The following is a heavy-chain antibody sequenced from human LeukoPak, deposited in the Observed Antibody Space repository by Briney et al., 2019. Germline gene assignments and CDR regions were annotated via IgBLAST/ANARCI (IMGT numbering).Heavy chain of an antibody. Sequence: SETLSLTCTVSGGSINSYWSWIRQPAGKGLEWIGRISGSGTITYNPSLKSRVTISVDTSKNQFSLKLSSVTAAGTAVYYCAKDGINYYDISGYDIWGQGTLVTVSS. CDR1: GGSINSY. V-gene: IGHV4-4*07. J-gene: IGHJ4*02. CDR3: AKDGINYYDISGYDI. D-gene: IGHD3-22*01. CDR2: ISGSGTI.